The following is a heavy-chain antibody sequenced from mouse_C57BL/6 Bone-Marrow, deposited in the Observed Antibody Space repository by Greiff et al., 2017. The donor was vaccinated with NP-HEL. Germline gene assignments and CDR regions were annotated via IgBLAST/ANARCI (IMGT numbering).Heavy chain of an antibody. Sequence: EVLLVESGGGLVQPGGSMKLSCVASGFTFSNYWMNWVRQSPEKGLEWVAQIRLKSDNYATHYAESVKGRFTISRDASKSSVNLQMNNVRAEDTGIYYCADNYFDYWGQGTTLTVSS. CDR2: IRLKSDNYAT. CDR3: ADNYFDY. J-gene: IGHJ2*01. CDR1: GFTFSNYW. V-gene: IGHV6-3*01.